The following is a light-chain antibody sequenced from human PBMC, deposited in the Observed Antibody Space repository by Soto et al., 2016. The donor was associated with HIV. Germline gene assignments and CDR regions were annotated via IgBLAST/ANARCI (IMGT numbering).Light chain of an antibody. Sequence: DVVMTQSPRSLPVTLGQPASISCRSSQSLVHGDGNTYLNWFQQRPGQSPRRLIYKVSNRDSRVADRFSGSGSDTDFTLKISRVEAEDLGIYYRMQGTHWPPFTFGQGTKLEIK. CDR2: KVS. V-gene: IGKV2-30*02. J-gene: IGKJ2*01. CDR3: MQGTHWPPFT. CDR1: QSLVHGDGNTY.